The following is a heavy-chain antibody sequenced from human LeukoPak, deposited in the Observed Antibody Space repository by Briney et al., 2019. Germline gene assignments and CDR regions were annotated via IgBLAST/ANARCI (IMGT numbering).Heavy chain of an antibody. V-gene: IGHV3-30*02. D-gene: IGHD5-24*01. CDR1: GFTFSNYN. CDR3: AKSESRTGYNSSY. CDR2: IRYDGSNK. Sequence: GGSLRLSCAASGFTFSNYNMHWVRQAPGKGLEWVAFIRYDGSNKYYADSVKGRFTISRDNSKNTLYLQMNSLRAEDTAVYYCAKSESRTGYNSSYWGQGTLVTVSS. J-gene: IGHJ4*02.